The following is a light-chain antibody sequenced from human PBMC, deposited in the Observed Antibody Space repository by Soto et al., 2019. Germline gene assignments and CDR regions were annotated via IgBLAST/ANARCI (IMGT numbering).Light chain of an antibody. J-gene: IGLJ1*01. CDR1: SGDVGGYDY. Sequence: QSALTQPGSVSGSPGQSIAISCTGTSGDVGGYDYVSWYQQHPDKAPKLMIYEVTKRPSWVSNRFSGSKSGNTASLTISGLQPEHEADYYCSSHTSGSTRVFGSGTKLTVL. CDR2: EVT. CDR3: SSHTSGSTRV. V-gene: IGLV2-14*01.